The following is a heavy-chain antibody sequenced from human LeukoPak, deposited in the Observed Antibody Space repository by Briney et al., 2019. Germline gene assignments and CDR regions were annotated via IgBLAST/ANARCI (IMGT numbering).Heavy chain of an antibody. J-gene: IGHJ4*02. D-gene: IGHD4-17*01. Sequence: SVMVSCKASGGTFSSYVFTWVRQAPGQGLEWMGGIIPMFGTPNYAQKFQGRVSITSDTSISTAYMELSSLRSEDTAVYFCARTTSLTASGYDYWGQGTLVTVSS. CDR2: IIPMFGTP. CDR1: GGTFSSYV. CDR3: ARTTSLTASGYDY. V-gene: IGHV1-69*05.